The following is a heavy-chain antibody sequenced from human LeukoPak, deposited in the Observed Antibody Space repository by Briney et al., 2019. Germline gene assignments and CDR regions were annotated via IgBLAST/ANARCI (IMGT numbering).Heavy chain of an antibody. CDR2: ISSTSTFI. CDR1: GFTFSRYS. CDR3: ARDYFDSSDYPQTYCYYYMDV. Sequence: PGGSLRLSCAASGFTFSRYSMNWVRQAPGKGLEWVASISSTSTFIYSADSVKGRFTISRDTAKNSLFLQMNSLRAEDTAIYYCARDYFDSSDYPQTYCYYYMDVWGKGTTVTVSS. J-gene: IGHJ6*03. D-gene: IGHD3-22*01. V-gene: IGHV3-21*01.